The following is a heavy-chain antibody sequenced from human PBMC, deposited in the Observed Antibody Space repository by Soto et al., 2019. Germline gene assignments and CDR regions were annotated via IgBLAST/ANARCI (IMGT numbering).Heavy chain of an antibody. J-gene: IGHJ4*02. CDR2: IAYDGSNR. D-gene: IGHD2-8*02. V-gene: IGHV3-30*18. Sequence: GGSLRLSCAASGFTFNTYGMHWVRQAPGKGLEWVSVIAYDGSNRYYADSVKGRFTISRDNSKNTLYLQMNSLRPEDTAVYYCVKDGGTGKYYDYWGQGTLVTVFS. CDR1: GFTFNTYG. CDR3: VKDGGTGKYYDY.